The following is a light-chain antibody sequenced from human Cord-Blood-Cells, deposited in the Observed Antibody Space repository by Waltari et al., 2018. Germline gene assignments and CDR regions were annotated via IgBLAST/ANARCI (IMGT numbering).Light chain of an antibody. J-gene: IGKJ2*01. Sequence: DIQLPQPPSSLSASVGASVTITCRPSQSISSYLNWYQQKPGKAPKLLIYAASSLQSGVPSRFSGSGSGTDFTLTISSLQPEDFATYDCQQSYSRTFGQGTKLEIK. CDR2: AAS. V-gene: IGKV1-39*01. CDR3: QQSYSRT. CDR1: QSISSY.